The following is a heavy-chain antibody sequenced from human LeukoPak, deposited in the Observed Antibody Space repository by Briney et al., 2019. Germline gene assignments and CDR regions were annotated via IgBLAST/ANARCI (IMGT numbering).Heavy chain of an antibody. V-gene: IGHV3-43D*04. CDR3: ASLTQNDYGYFDY. CDR1: GFTFDDYA. D-gene: IGHD4-17*01. J-gene: IGHJ4*02. Sequence: GGSLRLSCVASGFTFDDYAMHWVRQVPGKGLEWVSLITWNGGSTHYSDSVKGRFTISRDNAKNSLYLQMNSLRAEDTAVYYCASLTQNDYGYFDYWGQGTLVSVSS. CDR2: ITWNGGST.